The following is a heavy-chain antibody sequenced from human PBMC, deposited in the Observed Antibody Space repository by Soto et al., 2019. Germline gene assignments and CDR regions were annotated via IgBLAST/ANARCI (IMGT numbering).Heavy chain of an antibody. Sequence: QVQLEQSGGEVKQPGSSVRVSCMTSGGTFSTYAINWVRQAPGQGLEWMGAIIPLFGTADYSQKFQGRVTITADESTSTAYMELSSLRFDDTAVYFCARPKGTYSSGYYYFDFWGQGTLVTVSS. D-gene: IGHD6-19*01. CDR3: ARPKGTYSSGYYYFDF. J-gene: IGHJ4*02. CDR1: GGTFSTYA. V-gene: IGHV1-69*01. CDR2: IIPLFGTA.